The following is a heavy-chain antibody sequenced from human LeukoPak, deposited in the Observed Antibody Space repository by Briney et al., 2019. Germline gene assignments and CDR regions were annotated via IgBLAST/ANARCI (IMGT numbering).Heavy chain of an antibody. J-gene: IGHJ4*02. Sequence: GGSLRLSCAASGFTFSSYWMHWVRQAPGKGLVWVSRINSDGSSTTYADSVKGRFTISRDNSKNSLYLQMNSLRTEDTALYYCAKDNVRQLEQYYFDYWGQGTLVTVSS. V-gene: IGHV3-74*01. CDR3: AKDNVRQLEQYYFDY. D-gene: IGHD1/OR15-1a*01. CDR2: INSDGSST. CDR1: GFTFSSYW.